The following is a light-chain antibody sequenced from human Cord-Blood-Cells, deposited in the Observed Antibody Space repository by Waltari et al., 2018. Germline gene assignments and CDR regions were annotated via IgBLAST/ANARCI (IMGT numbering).Light chain of an antibody. CDR2: DVS. Sequence: QSALTQPASVSGSPGQSLTISCPGTSSDVGGYNSVSWYQQHPGKAPKLMLYDVSNRPSGVSNRFSGSKSGNTASLTIAGLQAEDEADYYCSSYTSSSPLFGGGTKLTVL. CDR1: SSDVGGYNS. J-gene: IGLJ3*02. V-gene: IGLV2-14*01. CDR3: SSYTSSSPL.